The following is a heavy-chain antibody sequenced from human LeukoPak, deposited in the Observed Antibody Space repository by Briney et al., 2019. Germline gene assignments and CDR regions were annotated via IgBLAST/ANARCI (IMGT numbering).Heavy chain of an antibody. CDR1: GYSFTDYY. V-gene: IGHV1-18*01. D-gene: IGHD6-13*01. Sequence: GASVKVSCKASGYSFTDYYMHWVRQAPGQGLEWMGWIHIYRGNTNYAQKFQGRVTMTTDTSTSTVYMEVRGLRSDDTAMYYCARDVGITVADSFDPWGQGTLVTVSS. CDR2: IHIYRGNT. CDR3: ARDVGITVADSFDP. J-gene: IGHJ5*02.